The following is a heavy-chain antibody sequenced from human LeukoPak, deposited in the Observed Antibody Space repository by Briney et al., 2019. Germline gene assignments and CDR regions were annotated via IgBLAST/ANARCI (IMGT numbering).Heavy chain of an antibody. Sequence: PGGSLRLSCAASGFTFSDYYMSWIRQAPGKGLEWVSYISSSGSTIYYADSVKGRFTISRDNAKNSLYLQMSSLRAEDTAVYYCARGSKISVTTAFVYWGQGTLVTVSS. J-gene: IGHJ4*02. CDR1: GFTFSDYY. CDR3: ARGSKISVTTAFVY. V-gene: IGHV3-11*01. D-gene: IGHD4-17*01. CDR2: ISSSGSTI.